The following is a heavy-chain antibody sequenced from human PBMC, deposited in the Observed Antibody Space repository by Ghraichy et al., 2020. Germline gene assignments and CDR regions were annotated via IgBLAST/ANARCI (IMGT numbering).Heavy chain of an antibody. CDR3: ARAEAYCGGDCYGFVLDYYYGMDV. CDR1: GFTFSSYS. Sequence: GALRLSCAASGFTFSSYSMNWVRQAPGKGLEWVSYISSSSSTIYYADSVKGRFTISRDNAKNSLYLQMNSLRDEDTAVYYCARAEAYCGGDCYGFVLDYYYGMDVWGQGTTVTVSS. J-gene: IGHJ6*02. V-gene: IGHV3-48*02. D-gene: IGHD2-21*02. CDR2: ISSSSSTI.